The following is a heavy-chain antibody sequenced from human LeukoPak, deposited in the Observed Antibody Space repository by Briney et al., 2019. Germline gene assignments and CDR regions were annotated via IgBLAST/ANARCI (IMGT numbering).Heavy chain of an antibody. D-gene: IGHD6-13*01. V-gene: IGHV4-59*01. Sequence: PSETLSLTCTVSGGSISDFYWSWIRQSPGKGLEWIGYINYRWNTNSNPSLKSRVTILVDTSKNQLSLKLSSVTAADTAVYYCARWCAIRCIAAAGSDYWGQGTLVTVSS. J-gene: IGHJ4*02. CDR2: INYRWNT. CDR1: GGSISDFY. CDR3: ARWCAIRCIAAAGSDY.